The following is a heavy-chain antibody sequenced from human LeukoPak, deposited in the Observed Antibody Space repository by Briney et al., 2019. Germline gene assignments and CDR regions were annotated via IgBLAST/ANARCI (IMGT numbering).Heavy chain of an antibody. D-gene: IGHD2-8*01. CDR2: IHYSGSS. CDR1: GDSTSNFY. V-gene: IGHV4-59*03. CDR3: ALAPNSNWFDF. Sequence: PSETLSLTCTVSGDSTSNFYWNWIRQSPGKGLEWIGNIHYSGSSVYNPSLKSRGTISIDTSRRQFFLKLNSVAAADTAVYFCALAPNSNWFDFWGPGTLVTVSS. J-gene: IGHJ5*01.